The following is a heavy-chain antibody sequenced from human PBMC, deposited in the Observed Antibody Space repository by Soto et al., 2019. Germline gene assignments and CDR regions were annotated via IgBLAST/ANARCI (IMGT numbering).Heavy chain of an antibody. CDR2: MNPNSGTT. D-gene: IGHD2-8*01. CDR1: GYTFTTHN. V-gene: IGHV1-8*02. Sequence: ASVKVSCKASGYTFTTHNINWVRQATGHGLEWMGWMNPNSGTTGYAQKFQDRITLTRDTSNTTDYMELSSLTSDDTAVYFCVRYGVAVAYWGQGTQVTVSS. CDR3: VRYGVAVAY. J-gene: IGHJ4*01.